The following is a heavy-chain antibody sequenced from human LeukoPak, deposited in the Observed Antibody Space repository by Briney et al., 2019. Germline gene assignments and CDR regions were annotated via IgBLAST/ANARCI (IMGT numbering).Heavy chain of an antibody. CDR2: ISAYNGNT. CDR3: ARDRGRVPAAILHWYFDL. V-gene: IGHV1-18*01. J-gene: IGHJ2*01. CDR1: GGTFSSYA. Sequence: ASVKVSCKASGGTFSSYAISWVRQAPGQGLEWMGWISAYNGNTNYAQKLQGRVTMTTDTSTSTAYMELRSLRSDDTAVYYYARDRGRVPAAILHWYFDLWGRGTLVTVSS. D-gene: IGHD2-2*01.